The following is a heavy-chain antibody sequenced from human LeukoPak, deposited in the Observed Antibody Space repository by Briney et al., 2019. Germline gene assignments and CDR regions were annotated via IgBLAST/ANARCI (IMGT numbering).Heavy chain of an antibody. J-gene: IGHJ4*02. V-gene: IGHV3-9*01. CDR2: ISWNSGSI. D-gene: IGHD3-16*01. CDR3: AKRGGWSYFDS. Sequence: GGSLRLSCAASGFTFDDYAMHWVRQAPGKGLEWVSGISWNSGSIGYADSVKGRFTISRDNAKNSLYLQMNSLRAEDTALYYCAKRGGWSYFDSWGQGTLVTVSS. CDR1: GFTFDDYA.